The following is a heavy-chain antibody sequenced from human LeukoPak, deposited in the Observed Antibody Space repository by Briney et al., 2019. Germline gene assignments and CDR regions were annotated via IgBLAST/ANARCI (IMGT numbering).Heavy chain of an antibody. CDR1: GFTFSSYA. CDR2: ISGSGGST. V-gene: IGHV3-23*01. Sequence: GGSLRLSCAASGFTFSSYAMSWVRQAPGKGLEWVSAISGSGGSTYYADSVKGRFTISRDNSKNTLYLQMNSLRAKDTAVYYCAKSHLAIGEFYYYYMDVWGKGTTVTVSS. D-gene: IGHD3-10*01. J-gene: IGHJ6*03. CDR3: AKSHLAIGEFYYYYMDV.